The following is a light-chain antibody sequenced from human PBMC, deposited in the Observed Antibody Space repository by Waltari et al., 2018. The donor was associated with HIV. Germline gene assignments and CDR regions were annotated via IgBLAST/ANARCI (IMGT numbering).Light chain of an antibody. CDR3: HQYGSSPRT. CDR2: GAS. V-gene: IGKV3-20*01. Sequence: EVVLTQSPGTLSLSPGDRATLACRASQSINSTYLAWYQQHPGQTPRLLMYGASRRAIGIPDRFSGSGSGTDITLTIARLEPGDFAVYYCHQYGSSPRTFGQGTKVDIK. CDR1: QSINSTY. J-gene: IGKJ1*01.